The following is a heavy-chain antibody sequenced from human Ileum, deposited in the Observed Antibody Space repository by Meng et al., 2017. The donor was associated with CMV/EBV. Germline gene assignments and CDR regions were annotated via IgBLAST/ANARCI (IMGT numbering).Heavy chain of an antibody. J-gene: IGHJ6*02. V-gene: IGHV4-34*01. CDR2: INHSGST. Sequence: SETLSLTCAVYGGSFSGYYWSWIRQPPGKGLEWIGEINHSGSTNYNPSLKSRVTISVDTSKNQFSLKLSSVTAADTAVYYCARGSFRVSDIVVVPAAIDGGTYYYYYGMDVWGQGTTVTVSS. CDR1: GGSFSGYY. D-gene: IGHD2-2*02. CDR3: ARGSFRVSDIVVVPAAIDGGTYYYYYGMDV.